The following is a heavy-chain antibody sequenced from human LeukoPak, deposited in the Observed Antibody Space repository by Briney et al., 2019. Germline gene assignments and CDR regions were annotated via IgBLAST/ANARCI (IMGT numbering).Heavy chain of an antibody. J-gene: IGHJ4*02. CDR2: IYHSGST. D-gene: IGHD3-22*01. V-gene: IGHV4-38-2*01. CDR1: GYSISSGYY. Sequence: SETLSLTCAVSGYSISSGYYWGWSRQPPEKGLGWIGSIYHSGSTYYNPSLKSRVTISVDTSKNQFSLKLSSVTAADTAVYYCASINYYYDSSGYPKGAPHYWGQGTLVTVSS. CDR3: ASINYYYDSSGYPKGAPHY.